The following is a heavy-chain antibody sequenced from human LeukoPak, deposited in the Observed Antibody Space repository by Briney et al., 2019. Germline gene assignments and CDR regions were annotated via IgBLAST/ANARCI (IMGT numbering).Heavy chain of an antibody. Sequence: PGGSLRLSCAASGFTFSDYYMSWIRQAPGKGLEWVSYISSSGSTIYCADSVKGRFTISRDNAKNSLYLQMNSLRAEDTAVYYRARDAVTADYYYGMDVWGQGTTVTVSS. CDR3: ARDAVTADYYYGMDV. D-gene: IGHD2-21*02. J-gene: IGHJ6*02. V-gene: IGHV3-11*01. CDR1: GFTFSDYY. CDR2: ISSSGSTI.